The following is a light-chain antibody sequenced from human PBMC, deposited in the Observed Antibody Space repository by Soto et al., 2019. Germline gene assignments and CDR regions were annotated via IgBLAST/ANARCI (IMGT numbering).Light chain of an antibody. CDR1: QSVSSSY. Sequence: EIVLTQSPGTLSLSPGERATLSCRTSQSVSSSYLAWYQQKPGQAPRLLIYGAATRATGIPARFSGSGSGTDFTLTINSLQSEDFAVYYCQMYNNWVGTLDGGTKVDIK. CDR3: QMYNNWVGT. J-gene: IGKJ4*01. V-gene: IGKV3-15*01. CDR2: GAA.